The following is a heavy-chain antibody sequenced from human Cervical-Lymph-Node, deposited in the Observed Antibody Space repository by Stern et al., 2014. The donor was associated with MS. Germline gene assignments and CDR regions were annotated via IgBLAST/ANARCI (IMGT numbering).Heavy chain of an antibody. CDR1: GFTFSRNG. Sequence: VQLVESGGGVVQPGRSLRLSCAASGFTFSRNGMHWVRQAPGKGLEWVAVIWYDGSNDNYVDSVKGRFTISRDNSKNTLYLQMNSLRVEETAVYYCVAYASGDNINHWGQGTLVTVSS. D-gene: IGHD6-19*01. CDR3: VAYASGDNINH. J-gene: IGHJ5*02. CDR2: IWYDGSND. V-gene: IGHV3-33*03.